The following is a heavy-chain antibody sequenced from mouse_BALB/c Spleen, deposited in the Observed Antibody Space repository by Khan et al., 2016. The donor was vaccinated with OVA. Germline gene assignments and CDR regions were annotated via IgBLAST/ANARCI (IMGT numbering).Heavy chain of an antibody. CDR1: GYTFSSYW. J-gene: IGHJ3*01. CDR3: ARGNYYGSSSWFGY. D-gene: IGHD1-1*01. Sequence: QVQLQQSGAELMKPGASVKISCKATGYTFSSYWIEWVKQRPGHGLEWIGEILPGSGSNNYNETFKGKATFTADTSSNTAYMQLSSLTSEDSAVYYCARGNYYGSSSWFGYWGQGTLVTVS. CDR2: ILPGSGSN. V-gene: IGHV1-9*01.